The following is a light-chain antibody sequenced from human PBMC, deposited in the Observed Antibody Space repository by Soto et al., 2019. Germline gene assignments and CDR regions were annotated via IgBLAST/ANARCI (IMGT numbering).Light chain of an antibody. Sequence: QSALTQPPSASGSPGQSVTISCTGTSSDVGAYNYVSWYQQHAGKAPKLVIYEVTKRPSGVPDRFSGSKSANTASLPVSGLQGEDEAEYYCSSFASSNTWVFGGGTKLTVL. CDR3: SSFASSNTWV. CDR2: EVT. V-gene: IGLV2-8*01. J-gene: IGLJ3*02. CDR1: SSDVGAYNY.